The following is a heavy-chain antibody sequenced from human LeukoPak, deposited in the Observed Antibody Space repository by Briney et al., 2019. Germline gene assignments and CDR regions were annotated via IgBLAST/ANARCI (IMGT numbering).Heavy chain of an antibody. CDR3: TRYNNDHFDY. Sequence: GGSLRLSCAGSGFTFGGYGMHWFGQTPGKGLEWVAVIAYAGSRAFYADSVKGRFTIARGNSKNTMSLQMDDLRAEDTAVYYCTRYNNDHFDYWGQGTLVTVSS. CDR1: GFTFGGYG. J-gene: IGHJ4*02. CDR2: IAYAGSRA. D-gene: IGHD1-14*01. V-gene: IGHV3-33*01.